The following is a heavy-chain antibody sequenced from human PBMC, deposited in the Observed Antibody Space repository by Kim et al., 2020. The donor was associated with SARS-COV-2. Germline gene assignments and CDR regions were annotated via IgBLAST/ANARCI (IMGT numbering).Heavy chain of an antibody. CDR3: AVGSGSYYGY. CDR2: INHSGST. J-gene: IGHJ4*02. CDR1: GGSFSGYY. V-gene: IGHV4-34*01. D-gene: IGHD3-10*01. Sequence: SETLSLTCAVYGGSFSGYYWSWIRQPPGKGLEWIGEINHSGSTNYNPSLKSRVTISVDTSKNQFSLKLSSVTAADTAVYYCAVGSGSYYGYWGQGTLVTVSS.